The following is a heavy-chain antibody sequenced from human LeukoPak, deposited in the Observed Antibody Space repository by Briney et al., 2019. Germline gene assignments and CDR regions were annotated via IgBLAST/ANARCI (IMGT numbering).Heavy chain of an antibody. CDR3: ARHVDYVLDV. D-gene: IGHD2-21*01. V-gene: IGHV5-51*01. J-gene: IGHJ6*02. CDR1: GSSFTSYW. Sequence: GESLKISCKGSGSSFTSYWIAWVRQMPGKGLEWMGTIYPGDSDTRYSPSFQGQVTISAGKSIRTAYLQWSSLKASDTAIYYCARHVDYVLDVWGQGTTVTVSS. CDR2: IYPGDSDT.